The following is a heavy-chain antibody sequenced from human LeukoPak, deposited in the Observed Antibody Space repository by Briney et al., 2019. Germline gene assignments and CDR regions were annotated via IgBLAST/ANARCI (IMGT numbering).Heavy chain of an antibody. V-gene: IGHV4-59*08. Sequence: PSETLSLTCTVSGGSISSYYWSWIRQPPGKGLEWIGYIYYSCSTNYNPSLKSRFTTSVDTSKNKFSLKLSSVTAADTAVYYCARQGYYDYVWGSYRSPVYYGMDVWGQGTTVTVSS. J-gene: IGHJ6*02. CDR1: GGSISSYY. CDR2: IYYSCST. D-gene: IGHD3-16*02. CDR3: ARQGYYDYVWGSYRSPVYYGMDV.